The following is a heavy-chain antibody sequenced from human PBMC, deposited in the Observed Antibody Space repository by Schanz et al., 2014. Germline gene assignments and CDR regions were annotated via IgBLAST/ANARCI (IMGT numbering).Heavy chain of an antibody. Sequence: EVQLVESGGGLVKPGGSLRLSCVTSGFTFGAYTMNWVRQAPGKGLEWVSSISSRSSYIYYTDSVKGRFTISRDNAKSSLYLQMNSLRDEDTAVYYCARDHPHRGVTGYYNDVWGQGTTVSVSS. D-gene: IGHD3-9*01. V-gene: IGHV3-21*01. CDR2: ISSRSSYI. CDR1: GFTFGAYT. CDR3: ARDHPHRGVTGYYNDV. J-gene: IGHJ6*02.